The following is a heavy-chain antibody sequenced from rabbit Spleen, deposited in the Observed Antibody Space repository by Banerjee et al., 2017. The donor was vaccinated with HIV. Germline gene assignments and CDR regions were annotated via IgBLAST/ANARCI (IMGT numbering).Heavy chain of an antibody. CDR2: IAGSSSGFT. D-gene: IGHD1-1*01. V-gene: IGHV1S40*01. J-gene: IGHJ4*01. Sequence: QSLEESGGDLVKPGASLTLTCTASGFSFSSSDYICWVRQAPGKGLEWISCIAGSSSGFTYSATWAKGRFIISKTSSTTVTLQMTSLTAADTATYFCARGYASSSGLPTYYFNLWGPGTLVTVS. CDR1: GFSFSSSDY. CDR3: ARGYASSSGLPTYYFNL.